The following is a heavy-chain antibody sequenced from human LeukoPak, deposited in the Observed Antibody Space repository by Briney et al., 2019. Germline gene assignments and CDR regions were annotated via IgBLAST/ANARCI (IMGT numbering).Heavy chain of an antibody. D-gene: IGHD5-18*01. CDR3: ARGDEYSYGSNWFDP. CDR1: GGSISSYY. CDR2: IYYSGST. V-gene: IGHV4-59*01. J-gene: IGHJ5*02. Sequence: NSSETLSLTCTVSGGSISSYYWSWIRQPAGKGLEWIGYIYYSGSTNYNPSLKSRVTISVDTSKNQFSLKLSSVTAAVTAVYYCARGDEYSYGSNWFDPWGQGTLVSVSS.